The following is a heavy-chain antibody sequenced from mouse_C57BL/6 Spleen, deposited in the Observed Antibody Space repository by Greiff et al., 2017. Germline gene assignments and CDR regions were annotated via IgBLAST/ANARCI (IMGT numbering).Heavy chain of an antibody. D-gene: IGHD1-1*01. J-gene: IGHJ1*03. CDR1: GFTFSSYA. Sequence: EVKLMESGEGLVKPGGSLKLSCAASGFTFSSYAMSWVRQTPEKRLEWVAYISSGGDYIYYADTVKGRFTISRDNARNTLYLQMSSLKSEDTAMYYCTREGDGSSWYFDVWGTGTTVTVSS. V-gene: IGHV5-9-1*02. CDR3: TREGDGSSWYFDV. CDR2: ISSGGDYI.